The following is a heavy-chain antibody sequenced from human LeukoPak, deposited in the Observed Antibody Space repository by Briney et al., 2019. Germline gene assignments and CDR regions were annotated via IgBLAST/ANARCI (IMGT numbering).Heavy chain of an antibody. D-gene: IGHD5-12*01. CDR1: GITFSSYA. J-gene: IGHJ4*02. V-gene: IGHV3-23*01. Sequence: GGSLRLSCAASGITFSSYAMNWVRQAPGKGLEGVSHISGSGGSTFYADSVKGRFTISRDNSRNTLYLQMNSLRAEDTALYYCAKGTYSAYNSGCAYWGQGTLVTVSS. CDR2: ISGSGGST. CDR3: AKGTYSAYNSGCAY.